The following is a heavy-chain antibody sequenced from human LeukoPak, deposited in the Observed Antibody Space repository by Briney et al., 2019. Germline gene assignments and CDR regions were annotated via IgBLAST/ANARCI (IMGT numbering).Heavy chain of an antibody. Sequence: GASVKVSCKASGYTFTSYDINWVRQATGQGLEWMGWVNPNSGNTGYAQKFQGRVTMTRSTTISTAYMELSSLRSEDTAVYYCATFNWNYDPYYYYYGMDVWGQGTTVTVSS. J-gene: IGHJ6*02. CDR1: GYTFTSYD. CDR2: VNPNSGNT. D-gene: IGHD1-7*01. CDR3: ATFNWNYDPYYYYYGMDV. V-gene: IGHV1-8*01.